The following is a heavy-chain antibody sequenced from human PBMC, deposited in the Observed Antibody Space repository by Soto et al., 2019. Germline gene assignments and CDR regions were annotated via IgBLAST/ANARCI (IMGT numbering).Heavy chain of an antibody. CDR2: IIPIFGTA. CDR3: ARARYGGNSYYFDY. V-gene: IGHV1-69*12. Sequence: QVQLVQSGAEVKKPGSSVKVSCKASGGTFSSYAISWVRQAPGQGLEWMGGIIPIFGTANYAQKFQGRVTITADESTSTANMELSSLRSEDTAVYYCARARYGGNSYYFDYWGQGTLVTVSS. J-gene: IGHJ4*02. D-gene: IGHD4-17*01. CDR1: GGTFSSYA.